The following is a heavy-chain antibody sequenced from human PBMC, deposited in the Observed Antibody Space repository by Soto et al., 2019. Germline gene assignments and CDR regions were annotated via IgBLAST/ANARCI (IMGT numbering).Heavy chain of an antibody. CDR3: AHNMVEEYQLQRAYFDY. CDR2: IYWDDDK. Sequence: QITLKESGPPLVKPTQTLTLTCTFSGFSLSTSGVGVGWIRQPPGKALEWLALIYWDDDKRYSPSLKSRLTITKXXSXTXXVLTMTNMDPVDTATYYCAHNMVEEYQLQRAYFDYWGQGTLVTVSS. D-gene: IGHD2-2*01. CDR1: GFSLSTSGVG. J-gene: IGHJ4*02. V-gene: IGHV2-5*02.